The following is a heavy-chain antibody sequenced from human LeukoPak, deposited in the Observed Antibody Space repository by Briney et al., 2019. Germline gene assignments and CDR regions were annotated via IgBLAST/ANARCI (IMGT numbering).Heavy chain of an antibody. CDR3: ARDYYGSGSPYYGMDV. Sequence: SVKVPYKASGGTFSSYAISWVRQAPGQGLEWMGGIIPIFGTANYAQKFQGRVTITADESTSTAYMELSSLRSEDTAVYYCARDYYGSGSPYYGMDVWGQGTTVTVSS. CDR2: IIPIFGTA. D-gene: IGHD3-10*01. V-gene: IGHV1-69*13. CDR1: GGTFSSYA. J-gene: IGHJ6*02.